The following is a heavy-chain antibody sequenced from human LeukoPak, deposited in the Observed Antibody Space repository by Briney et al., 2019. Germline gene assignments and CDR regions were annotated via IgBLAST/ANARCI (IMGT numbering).Heavy chain of an antibody. CDR1: GFTFNNYA. J-gene: IGHJ4*02. CDR2: ISGSGGST. Sequence: GGSLRLSCAASGFTFNNYAMNWVRQAPGKGLEWISVISGSGGSTYYADSVKGRFTISRDNSKNTLYLQMNSLRAEDTAVYYCAKDGGIVVGLVDYWGQGTLVTVSS. CDR3: AKDGGIVVGLVDY. D-gene: IGHD2-15*01. V-gene: IGHV3-23*01.